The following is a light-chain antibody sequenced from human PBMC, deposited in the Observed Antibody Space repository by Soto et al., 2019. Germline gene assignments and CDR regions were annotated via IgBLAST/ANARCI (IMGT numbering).Light chain of an antibody. CDR2: AAS. Sequence: DMQLTQSPSFLSASVGDRVTITCRASQGISSYLAWYQQKPGKAPKLLIYAASTLQRGVPSRFSGSGSGTEFTLTISSLQHEDYATYYCQQLRLYTLGQGTKLEIK. J-gene: IGKJ2*01. CDR1: QGISSY. CDR3: QQLRLYT. V-gene: IGKV1-9*01.